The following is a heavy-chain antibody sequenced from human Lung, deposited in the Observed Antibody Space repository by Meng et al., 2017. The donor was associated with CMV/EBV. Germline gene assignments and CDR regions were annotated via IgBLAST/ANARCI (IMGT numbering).Heavy chain of an antibody. Sequence: SCAASQFSCRRFAMHWVRQAPGKGLEWVALISFDGSNIYYTDSVKGRFTISRDNSKDTLYLQMNNLRPDDTGIYFCAKAGYDVLAEYWGQGALVTVSS. J-gene: IGHJ4*02. CDR2: ISFDGSNI. D-gene: IGHD3-9*01. V-gene: IGHV3-30*18. CDR1: QFSCRRFA. CDR3: AKAGYDVLAEY.